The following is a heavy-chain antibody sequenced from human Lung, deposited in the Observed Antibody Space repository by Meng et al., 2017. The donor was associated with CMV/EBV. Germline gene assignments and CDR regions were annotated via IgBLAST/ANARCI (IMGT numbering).Heavy chain of an antibody. Sequence: GGXLRLXCVASGFTARNNYMSWVRQAPGKGLEWVSVIYSDGYTYYADSVKGRFTISRDNSKDTLYLQMNSLRAEDTAVYYCAREGYCSSTTCSSYYYYGMDVWGQGXTVTVSS. CDR2: IYSDGYT. V-gene: IGHV3-53*01. J-gene: IGHJ6*02. CDR1: GFTARNNY. D-gene: IGHD2-2*01. CDR3: AREGYCSSTTCSSYYYYGMDV.